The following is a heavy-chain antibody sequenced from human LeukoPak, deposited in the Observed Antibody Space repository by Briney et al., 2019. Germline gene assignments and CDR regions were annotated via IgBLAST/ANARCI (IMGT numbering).Heavy chain of an antibody. CDR3: ARVGSGNTYGYADY. CDR1: GLTVSSYY. CDR2: FYNGINT. J-gene: IGHJ4*02. Sequence: GGSLRLSCAAAGLTVSSYYMTWVRQAPGEGLEWVSVFYNGINTYYADSVKGRFTTSRDNSKNTLYLQMNGLRVEDTAVYFCARVGSGNTYGYADYWGQGTLVTVSS. V-gene: IGHV3-66*01. D-gene: IGHD5-18*01.